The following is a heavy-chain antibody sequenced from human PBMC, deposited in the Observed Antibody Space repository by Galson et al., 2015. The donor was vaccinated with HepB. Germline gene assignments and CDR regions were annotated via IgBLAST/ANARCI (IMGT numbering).Heavy chain of an antibody. D-gene: IGHD4-17*01. CDR1: GLIFSGYT. V-gene: IGHV3-30-3*01. Sequence: LRLSCAASGLIFSGYTMHWVRQAPGKGLEWVADISYDGSYKDYAESVRGRFTISRDNSKNTLYLQMNSLRPDDTAIYYCARDRDYARTAGLDSWGQGTLVAVSS. J-gene: IGHJ4*02. CDR3: ARDRDYARTAGLDS. CDR2: ISYDGSYK.